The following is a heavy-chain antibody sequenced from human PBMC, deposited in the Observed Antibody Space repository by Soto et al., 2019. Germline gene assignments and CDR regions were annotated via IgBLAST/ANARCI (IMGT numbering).Heavy chain of an antibody. CDR2: INPNSGGT. D-gene: IGHD3-10*01. J-gene: IGHJ5*02. Sequence: ASVKVSCKASGYTFTGYYMHWVRQAPGQGLEWMGWINPNSGGTNYAQKFQGRVTMTRDTSISTAYMELSRLRSDDTAVDYCARGLPLLWFGELSEWFDPWGQGTLVTVSS. CDR1: GYTFTGYY. CDR3: ARGLPLLWFGELSEWFDP. V-gene: IGHV1-2*02.